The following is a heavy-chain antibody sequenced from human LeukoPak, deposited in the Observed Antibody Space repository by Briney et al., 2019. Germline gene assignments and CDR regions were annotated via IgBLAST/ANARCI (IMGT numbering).Heavy chain of an antibody. CDR1: GGSISSGSYY. J-gene: IGHJ3*02. V-gene: IGHV4-61*02. CDR3: ARVKYYYDSSGRDAFDI. CDR2: IYTSGST. Sequence: PSQTLSLTCTVSGGSISSGSYYRSWIRQPAGKGLEWIGRIYTSGSTNYNPSLKSRVTISVDTSKNQFSLKLSSVTAADTAVYYCARVKYYYDSSGRDAFDIWGQGTMVTVSS. D-gene: IGHD3-22*01.